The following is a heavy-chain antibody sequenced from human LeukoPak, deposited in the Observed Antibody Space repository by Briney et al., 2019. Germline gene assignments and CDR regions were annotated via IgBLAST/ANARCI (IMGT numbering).Heavy chain of an antibody. J-gene: IGHJ5*02. CDR1: GGSISSYY. CDR3: ARDYYGDKNPS. CDR2: IYYSGST. Sequence: TSETLSLTCTVSGGSISSYYWSWIRQPPGKGLEWIGYIYYSGSTNYNPSLKSRVTISVDTSKNQFSLKLSSVTAADTAVYYCARDYYGDKNPSWGQGTLVTVSS. D-gene: IGHD4-17*01. V-gene: IGHV4-59*01.